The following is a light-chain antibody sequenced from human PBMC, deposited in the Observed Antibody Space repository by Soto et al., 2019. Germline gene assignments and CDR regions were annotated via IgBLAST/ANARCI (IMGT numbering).Light chain of an antibody. CDR2: GAS. CDR1: QSVSSSY. J-gene: IGKJ3*01. CDR3: QQYGNSPVT. V-gene: IGKV3-20*01. Sequence: EIVLTQSPGTLSLSPGERATLSCRASQSVSSSYLAWYQQKPGQAPRLLIYGASSRATGIPDRFSGSGSGTDFTLTISRLEPGDFAVYYCQQYGNSPVTFGPGTKVDIK.